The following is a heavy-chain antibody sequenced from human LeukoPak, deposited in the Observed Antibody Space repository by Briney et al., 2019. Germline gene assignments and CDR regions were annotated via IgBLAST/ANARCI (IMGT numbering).Heavy chain of an antibody. D-gene: IGHD2-2*02. CDR1: GGSFSGYY. J-gene: IGHJ4*02. CDR2: INHSGST. CDR3: ARVRLLGYCSSTSCYNYFDY. V-gene: IGHV4-34*01. Sequence: SETLSLTCAVDGGSFSGYYWSWIRQPPGKGLEWIGEINHSGSTNYNPSLKSRVTISVDTSKNQFSLKLSSVTAADTAVYYCARVRLLGYCSSTSCYNYFDYWGQGTLVTVSS.